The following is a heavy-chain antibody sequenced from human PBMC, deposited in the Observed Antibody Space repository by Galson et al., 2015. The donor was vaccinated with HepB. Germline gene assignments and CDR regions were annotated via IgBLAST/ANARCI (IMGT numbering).Heavy chain of an antibody. J-gene: IGHJ3*02. Sequence: ETLSLTCTVSGGSISSSSYYWGWIRQPPGKGLEWIGSIFYSGRTYYHPSLKSRVTISVDTSKNQVSLNMSTVTAADTAFYYCARVSTAKPTYYYWYFGLWGRGPLVTVSSGTGTVSLCDAFDIWGQGTMVTVSS. V-gene: IGHV4-39*07. D-gene: IGHD3-9*01. CDR1: GGSISSSSYY. CDR2: IFYSGRT. CDR3: ARVSTAKPTYYYWYFGLWGRGPLVTVSSGTGTVSLCDAFDI.